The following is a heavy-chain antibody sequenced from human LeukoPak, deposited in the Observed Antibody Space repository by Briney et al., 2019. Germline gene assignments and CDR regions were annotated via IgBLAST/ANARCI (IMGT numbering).Heavy chain of an antibody. CDR1: GGSISSGDYY. J-gene: IGHJ4*02. V-gene: IGHV4-30-4*01. CDR3: ARLPLYYYGSYRFDY. CDR2: IYYSGST. D-gene: IGHD3-10*01. Sequence: PSETLPLTCTVSGGSISSGDYYWSWIRQPQGKGLEWIGYIYYSGSTYYNPSLKSRVNISVDTSKNQFSLKLTSVTAADTAVYYCARLPLYYYGSYRFDYWGQGTLVTVSS.